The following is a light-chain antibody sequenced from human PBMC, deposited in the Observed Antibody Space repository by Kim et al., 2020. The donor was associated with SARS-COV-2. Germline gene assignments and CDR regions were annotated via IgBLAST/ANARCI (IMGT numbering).Light chain of an antibody. Sequence: SVPPGQTASITCSGDKLGDKYACWYQQKPGQSPVLVIYQVSKRPSGIPERFSGSNSGNTATLTISGTQAMDEADYYCQAWDSSDVVFGGGTQLTVL. CDR3: QAWDSSDVV. CDR2: QVS. CDR1: KLGDKY. J-gene: IGLJ2*01. V-gene: IGLV3-1*01.